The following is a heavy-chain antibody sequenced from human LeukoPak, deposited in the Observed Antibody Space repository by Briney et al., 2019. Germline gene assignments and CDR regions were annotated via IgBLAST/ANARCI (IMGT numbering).Heavy chain of an antibody. CDR3: GPPPSQQLVRFD. Sequence: GGSLGLSCSASGFTFSDYGMHWVRQAPGKGLEDVSAISPNGVSTYYADSVKGRFTISRDNSKNTLYLQMGSLRAEDTAVYYCGPPPSQQLVRFD. V-gene: IGHV3-64D*06. D-gene: IGHD6-13*01. CDR1: GFTFSDYG. J-gene: IGHJ4*01. CDR2: ISPNGVST.